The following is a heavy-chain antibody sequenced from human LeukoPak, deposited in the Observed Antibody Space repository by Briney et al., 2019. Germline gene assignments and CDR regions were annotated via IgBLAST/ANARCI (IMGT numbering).Heavy chain of an antibody. V-gene: IGHV3-9*01. J-gene: IGHJ4*02. CDR1: GFSFGDYS. Sequence: ARSLRLSCAAAGFSFGDYSMHWVRQAPGKGLEWVSGLSWNSGNIGYADSVKGRFTISRDNAKNSVYLEMNSLRPEDTALYYCAKVGRASDYFDYWGQGTLVTVSS. CDR3: AKVGRASDYFDY. CDR2: LSWNSGNI. D-gene: IGHD1-26*01.